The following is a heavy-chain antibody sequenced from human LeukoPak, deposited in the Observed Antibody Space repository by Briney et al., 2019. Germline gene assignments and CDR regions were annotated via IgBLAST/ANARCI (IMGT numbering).Heavy chain of an antibody. CDR1: GYDFDNYA. CDR2: ISWNSGSM. Sequence: GRSLRLSCEGSGYDFDNYAMHWVRQAPGKGLEWVAGISWNSGSMGHADSVKGRFTISRDNAKNSLYLQMNSLRTEDTALYYCAKDSRWLQLYIRGCYFDRWGLGTLVSVST. CDR3: AKDSRWLQLYIRGCYFDR. V-gene: IGHV3-9*01. D-gene: IGHD5-24*01. J-gene: IGHJ4*02.